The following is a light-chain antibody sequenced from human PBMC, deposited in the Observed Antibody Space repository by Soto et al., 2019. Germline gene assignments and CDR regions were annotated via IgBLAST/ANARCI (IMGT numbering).Light chain of an antibody. CDR3: HLYGTPPLYT. V-gene: IGKV3-20*01. CDR1: QSVTSKY. CDR2: GGS. Sequence: EDVLTQSPGTLSLSPGERATLSCRASQSVTSKYLAWYQQRPGQAPRLLIYGGSSRATGIPDRFSGSGSGTDFTLTISILEPEDFAVYYCHLYGTPPLYTFGQGTRLESK. J-gene: IGKJ2*01.